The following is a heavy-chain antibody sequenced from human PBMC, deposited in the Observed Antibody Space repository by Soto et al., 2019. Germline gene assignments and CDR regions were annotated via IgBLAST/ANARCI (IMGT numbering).Heavy chain of an antibody. Sequence: QVQLVQSGAEVKKPGASVKVSCKASGYTFTSYYMHWVRQAPGQGLEWMGIINPSGGSTSYAQKFQGIVTIIRDTSTSTVYVELSSLRSEDTAVYYCARGGDGYTWRLDYWGQGTLVTVSS. CDR1: GYTFTSYY. D-gene: IGHD5-12*01. V-gene: IGHV1-46*01. J-gene: IGHJ4*02. CDR2: INPSGGST. CDR3: ARGGDGYTWRLDY.